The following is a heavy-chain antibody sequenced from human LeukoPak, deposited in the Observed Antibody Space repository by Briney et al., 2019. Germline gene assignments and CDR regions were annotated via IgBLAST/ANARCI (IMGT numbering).Heavy chain of an antibody. Sequence: SETLSLTCAVTGNSVSSTYYWGWIRQAPGKGLEWIGSIYHSGSTYYKPSLRSRVTIAVDTSKNRFSLKMSSVTAADTAVYYCAGQHDANGYYFYWGQGTLVTVSS. J-gene: IGHJ4*02. V-gene: IGHV4-38-2*01. CDR3: AGQHDANGYYFY. CDR1: GNSVSSTYY. CDR2: IYHSGST. D-gene: IGHD3-22*01.